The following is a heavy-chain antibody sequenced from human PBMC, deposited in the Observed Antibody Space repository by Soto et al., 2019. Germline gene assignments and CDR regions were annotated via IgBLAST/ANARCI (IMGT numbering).Heavy chain of an antibody. CDR1: GGTFSSYT. D-gene: IGHD2-15*01. CDR2: IIPILGIA. J-gene: IGHJ3*02. Sequence: SVKVSCKASGGTFSSYTISWVRQAPGQGLEWMGRIIPILGIANYAQKFQGRVTITADKSTSTAYMELSSLRSEDTAVYYCARELVVVAAGAFDIWGQGTMVTVSS. V-gene: IGHV1-69*04. CDR3: ARELVVVAAGAFDI.